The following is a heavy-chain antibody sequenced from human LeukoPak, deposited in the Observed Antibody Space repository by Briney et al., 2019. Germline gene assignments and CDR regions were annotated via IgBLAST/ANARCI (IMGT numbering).Heavy chain of an antibody. CDR2: INTDGSST. CDR1: GFTFSSYW. D-gene: IGHD2-21*02. V-gene: IGHV3-74*01. CDR3: TRDFGSIVVVTAIVD. J-gene: IGHJ4*02. Sequence: GSLRLSCAASGFTFSSYWMHWVRQAPGKGLVWVSRINTDGSSTSYADSVKGRFTISRDNAKNSLYLQMNSLRAEDTAIYYCTRDFGSIVVVTAIVDWGQGTLVTVSS.